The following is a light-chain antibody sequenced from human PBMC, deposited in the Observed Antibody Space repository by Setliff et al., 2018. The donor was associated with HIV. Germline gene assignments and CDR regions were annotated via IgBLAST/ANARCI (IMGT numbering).Light chain of an antibody. CDR1: TGGVTSGHY. CDR3: LLSYSNTYV. V-gene: IGLV7-46*01. Sequence: AVVTQEPSLTVSPGGTVTLTCGSNTGGVTSGHYAYWFQQKPGQAPRTLSYDTSNKLSWTPARFSGSLLGGKAALTLSGAQAQDEADYYCLLSYSNTYVFGGGTKVTVL. CDR2: DTS. J-gene: IGLJ2*01.